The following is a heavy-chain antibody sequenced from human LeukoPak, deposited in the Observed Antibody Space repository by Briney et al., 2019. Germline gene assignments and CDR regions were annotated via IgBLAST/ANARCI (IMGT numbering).Heavy chain of an antibody. CDR1: GFTFSSYA. CDR2: ISYDGSNK. CDR3: ARLPVPLRYYGMDV. J-gene: IGHJ6*02. V-gene: IGHV3-30-3*01. D-gene: IGHD3-10*02. Sequence: GGSLRLSCAASGFTFSSYAMHWVRQAPGKGLEWVAVISYDGSNKYYADSVKGRFTISRDNSKNTLYLQMNSLRAEDTAVYYCARLPVPLRYYGMDVWGQGTTVTVSS.